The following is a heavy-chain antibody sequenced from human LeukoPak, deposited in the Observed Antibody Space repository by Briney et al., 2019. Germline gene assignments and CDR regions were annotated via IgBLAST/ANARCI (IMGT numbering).Heavy chain of an antibody. CDR2: IYTSGTT. CDR1: GFGVSSKY. D-gene: IGHD4-23*01. CDR3: AKLELRWRSYYFDY. Sequence: GGSLRLSCAASGFGVSSKYMSWVRQAPGKGLEWVSVIYTSGTTYYADSVKGQFTISRDISKNMLYLQMNSLRAEDTAVYYCAKLELRWRSYYFDYWGQGTLVTVSS. J-gene: IGHJ4*02. V-gene: IGHV3-53*01.